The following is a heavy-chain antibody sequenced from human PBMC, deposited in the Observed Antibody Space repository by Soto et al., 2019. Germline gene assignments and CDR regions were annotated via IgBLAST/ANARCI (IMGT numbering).Heavy chain of an antibody. CDR1: GFTFTGYG. V-gene: IGHV5-51*01. D-gene: IGHD6-6*01. J-gene: IGHJ2*01. Sequence: GESLKISCKSSGFTFTGYGIGWVRQMPGKGLEWMGIIYPGDSNTRYSPSFQGQVTISADKSISTAYLQWSSLKASDAAMYYCARHPEPGKAALSWYFDLWGRGTLVTVSS. CDR3: ARHPEPGKAALSWYFDL. CDR2: IYPGDSNT.